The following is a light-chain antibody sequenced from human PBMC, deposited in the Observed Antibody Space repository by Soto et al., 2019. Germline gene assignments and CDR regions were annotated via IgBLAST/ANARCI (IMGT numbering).Light chain of an antibody. Sequence: QSVLTQAASVSGSPGQSITISCTGTSSDVGGYNHVSWYQQHPGKAPKLMIYEVSNRPSGVSNRFSGSKSGNRASLTISGLPAEDEADYYCSSYTSNSTPLVFGGGTKLTVL. V-gene: IGLV2-14*01. CDR3: SSYTSNSTPLV. CDR2: EVS. CDR1: SSDVGGYNH. J-gene: IGLJ3*02.